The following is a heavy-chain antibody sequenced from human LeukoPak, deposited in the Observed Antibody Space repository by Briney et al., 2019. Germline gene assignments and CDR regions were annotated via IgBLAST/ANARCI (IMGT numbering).Heavy chain of an antibody. J-gene: IGHJ4*02. V-gene: IGHV4-39*07. Sequence: PSQTLSLTCTVSGGSISSGSYYWSWIRQTPGEGLEWIGSIYNNGRTYYKSSLESRVTISVDTPKNQFSLKLTSVTAADTAVYYCAREGASQDVRGFDYWGQGTQVTVSS. CDR3: AREGASQDVRGFDY. D-gene: IGHD3-10*02. CDR1: GGSISSGSYY. CDR2: IYNNGRT.